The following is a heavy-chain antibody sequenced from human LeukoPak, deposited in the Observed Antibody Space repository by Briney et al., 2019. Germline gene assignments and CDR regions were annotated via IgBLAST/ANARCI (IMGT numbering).Heavy chain of an antibody. CDR3: ARESHDSSGYYSPFDY. V-gene: IGHV3-11*04. J-gene: IGHJ4*02. D-gene: IGHD3-22*01. Sequence: GGSLRLSCAASGFTFSDYYMSWIRQAPGKGLEWVSYISSSGSTIYYADSVKGRFTISRDNAKNSLYLQMNSLRAEDTAVYYCARESHDSSGYYSPFDYWGQGTLVTVSS. CDR1: GFTFSDYY. CDR2: ISSSGSTI.